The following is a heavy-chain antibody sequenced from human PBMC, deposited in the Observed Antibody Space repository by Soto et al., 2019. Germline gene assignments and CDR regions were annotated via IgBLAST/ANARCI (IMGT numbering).Heavy chain of an antibody. Sequence: EVQLVEAGGGLVQPGGSLRLSCAASGFTFSSYWMSWVRQAAGKGLEWVANIKQDGSEKYYVDSVKGRFTISRDNAKNSLYLQMNSLRAEDTALYYCARDYRIAARRNYYYYMDVWGKGTTVTVSS. CDR1: GFTFSSYW. CDR3: ARDYRIAARRNYYYYMDV. CDR2: IKQDGSEK. V-gene: IGHV3-7*01. J-gene: IGHJ6*03. D-gene: IGHD6-6*01.